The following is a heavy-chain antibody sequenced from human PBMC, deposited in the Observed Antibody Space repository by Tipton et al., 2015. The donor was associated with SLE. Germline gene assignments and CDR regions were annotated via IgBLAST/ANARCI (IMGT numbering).Heavy chain of an antibody. Sequence: TLSLTCAVYGGSFSRFYWNWIRQPPGKGLEWIGEVNQSGRTRYNPSLKSRVAISIDASKNQVSLKLSSVTAADTAVYYCARLTSYPDYWGQGTLVTVSS. J-gene: IGHJ4*02. CDR2: VNQSGRT. CDR3: ARLTSYPDY. V-gene: IGHV4-34*01. CDR1: GGSFSRFY.